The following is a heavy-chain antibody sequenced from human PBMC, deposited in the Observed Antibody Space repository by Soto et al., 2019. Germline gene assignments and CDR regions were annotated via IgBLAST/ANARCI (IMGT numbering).Heavy chain of an antibody. CDR3: ARDRLVGATILTAFYY. CDR2: IIPIFGTA. V-gene: IGHV1-69*01. D-gene: IGHD1-26*01. Sequence: QVQLVQAGAEVKKPGSSVKVSCKASGGTFSSYAISWVRQAPGQGLEWMGGIIPIFGTANYAQKFQGRVTITADESTSTAYMELSSLGSEDTAVYYCARDRLVGATILTAFYYWGQGTLVTVSS. CDR1: GGTFSSYA. J-gene: IGHJ4*02.